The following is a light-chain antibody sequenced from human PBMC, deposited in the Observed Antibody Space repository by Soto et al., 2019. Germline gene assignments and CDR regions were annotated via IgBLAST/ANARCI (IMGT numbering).Light chain of an antibody. V-gene: IGLV8-61*01. Sequence: QAVVTQEPSFSVSPGRTVTLTCGLSSGSVSTSYYPSWYQQTPGQAPRTLIYSTNTRSSGVPDRFSGSILGNKAALTITGAQADDESHYYCALYMGSGMVFGGGTKLTVL. CDR3: ALYMGSGMV. J-gene: IGLJ2*01. CDR1: SGSVSTSYY. CDR2: STN.